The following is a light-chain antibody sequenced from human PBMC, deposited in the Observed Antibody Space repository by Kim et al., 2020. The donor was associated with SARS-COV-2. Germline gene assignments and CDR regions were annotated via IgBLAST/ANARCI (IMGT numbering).Light chain of an antibody. Sequence: ASVGDRVTITCRASQGIRNDLGWYQQKPGKAPKLLIYGASSLQGGVPSRFSGSGFGTDFTLTISNLQPEDFATYYCQQDYDIPLTFGGGTKVDIK. J-gene: IGKJ4*01. CDR3: QQDYDIPLT. CDR1: QGIRND. V-gene: IGKV1-6*01. CDR2: GAS.